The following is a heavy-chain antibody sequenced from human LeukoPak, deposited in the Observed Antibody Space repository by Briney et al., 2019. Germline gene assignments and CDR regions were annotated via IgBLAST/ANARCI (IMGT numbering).Heavy chain of an antibody. CDR1: GGSISSYY. Sequence: SETLSLTCTVSGGSISSYYWSWIRQPPGNGREWMGYTYYSGSTNYNPSLKSRVTISVDTSKNQFSLKLSSVTAADTAVYYCARDGVEGGPFNWFDPWGQGTLVTVSS. V-gene: IGHV4-59*01. CDR2: TYYSGST. J-gene: IGHJ5*02. CDR3: ARDGVEGGPFNWFDP. D-gene: IGHD1-1*01.